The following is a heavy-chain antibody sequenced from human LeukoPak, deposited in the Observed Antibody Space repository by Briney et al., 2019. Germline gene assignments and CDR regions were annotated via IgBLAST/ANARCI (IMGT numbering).Heavy chain of an antibody. J-gene: IGHJ4*02. CDR3: ARNVEMASLDY. Sequence: SVKVSCKASGGTFSSYAISWVRQAPGQGLEWMGRIIPIFGTANYAQKFQGRVTITTDESTSTAYMELSSLRSEDTAVCYCARNVEMASLDYWGQGALVTVSS. CDR2: IIPIFGTA. CDR1: GGTFSSYA. D-gene: IGHD5-24*01. V-gene: IGHV1-69*05.